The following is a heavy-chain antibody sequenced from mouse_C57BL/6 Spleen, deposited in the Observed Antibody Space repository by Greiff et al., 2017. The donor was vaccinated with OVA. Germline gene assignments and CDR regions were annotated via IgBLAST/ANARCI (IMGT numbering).Heavy chain of an antibody. CDR1: GFSLTSYG. CDR2: IWSGGST. J-gene: IGHJ3*01. CDR3: ATNYGSSAWFAY. Sequence: VQLVESGPGLVQPSQSLSITCTVSGFSLTSYGVHWVRQSPGKGLEWLGVIWSGGSTDYNAAFISRLSISKDNSKSQVFFKMNSLQADDTAIYYCATNYGSSAWFAYWGQGTLVTVSA. V-gene: IGHV2-2*01. D-gene: IGHD1-1*01.